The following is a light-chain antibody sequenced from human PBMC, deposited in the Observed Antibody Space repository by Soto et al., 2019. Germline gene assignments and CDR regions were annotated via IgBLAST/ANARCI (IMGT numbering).Light chain of an antibody. CDR1: SSDVGADNY. J-gene: IGLJ1*01. CDR3: SSYTTSDTPVV. V-gene: IGLV2-14*01. CDR2: EVS. Sequence: QSALTQPASVSGSPGQSITISCTGTSSDVGADNYVSWYQQLPDKAPKLMIYEVSNRPSGVSNRFSGSKSGNTASLTISGLQADDEADYYCSSYTTSDTPVVFGTGTKLTVL.